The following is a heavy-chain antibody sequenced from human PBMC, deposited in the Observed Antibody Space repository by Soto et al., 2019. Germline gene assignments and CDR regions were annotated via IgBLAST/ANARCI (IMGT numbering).Heavy chain of an antibody. J-gene: IGHJ5*02. CDR3: ARVSQLVSNWFDP. Sequence: ASVKFSCKASGYTFTGYYMHWVRQAPGQGLEWMGWINPNSGGTNYAQKFQGRVTMTRDTSISTAYMELSRLRSDDTAVYYCARVSQLVSNWFDPWGQGTLVTVSS. V-gene: IGHV1-2*02. D-gene: IGHD6-6*01. CDR2: INPNSGGT. CDR1: GYTFTGYY.